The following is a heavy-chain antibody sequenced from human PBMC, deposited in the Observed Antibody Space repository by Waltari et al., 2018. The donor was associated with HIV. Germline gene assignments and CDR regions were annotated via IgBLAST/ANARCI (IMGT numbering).Heavy chain of an antibody. CDR1: GGSITRNDFY. CDR2: LYTSVTT. CDR3: ARRGDGFNQHARLDH. D-gene: IGHD2-2*01. V-gene: IGHV4-39*01. J-gene: IGHJ4*02. Sequence: QLHLQESGPGLVKPSETLALTCTVSGGSITRNDFYWAWIRQPPGKGLDGMGLLYTSVTTDYNPSLKSRVSMSRDTSNNRFSLRLHSVTAADTAIYYCARRGDGFNQHARLDHWGPGTLVTVSS.